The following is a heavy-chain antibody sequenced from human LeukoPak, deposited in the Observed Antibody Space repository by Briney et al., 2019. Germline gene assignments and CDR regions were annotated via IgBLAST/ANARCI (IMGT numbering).Heavy chain of an antibody. CDR2: ISSSGSTV. V-gene: IGHV3-48*03. Sequence: GGSLRLSCAASGFPFSNYNMNWVRQAPGKGLEGVSYISSSGSTVYYADSVKGRFTISRDNAKNSLSLQMNSLRAEDTAVYYCARSPAGANYYLDVWGKGTTVTISS. J-gene: IGHJ6*03. CDR3: ARSPAGANYYLDV. D-gene: IGHD1-14*01. CDR1: GFPFSNYN.